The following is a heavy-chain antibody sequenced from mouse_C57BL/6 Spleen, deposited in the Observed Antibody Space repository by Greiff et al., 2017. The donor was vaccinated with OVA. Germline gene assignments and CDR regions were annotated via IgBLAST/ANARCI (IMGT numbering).Heavy chain of an antibody. CDR3: ARGGNYFDY. V-gene: IGHV3-6*01. D-gene: IGHD1-1*02. CDR1: GYSIPSGYY. J-gene: IGHJ2*01. Sequence: EVKLMESGPGLVKPSQSLSLTCSVTGYSIPSGYYWNWIRQFPGNKLEWMGYISYDGSNNYNPSLKNRISITRDTSKNQFFLKLNSVTTEDTATYYCARGGNYFDYWGQGTTLTVSS. CDR2: ISYDGSN.